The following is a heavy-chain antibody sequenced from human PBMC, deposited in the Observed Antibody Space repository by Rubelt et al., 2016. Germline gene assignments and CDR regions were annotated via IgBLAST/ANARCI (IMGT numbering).Heavy chain of an antibody. CDR1: GYSFTSYW. CDR3: ARHAGDGGNSEDWFDP. V-gene: IGHV5-10-1*01. D-gene: IGHD4-23*01. J-gene: IGHJ5*02. Sequence: EVQLVQSGAEVKKPGESLRISCKGSGYSFTSYWISWVRQMPGKGLEWMGRIYPSDSYTNYSPYFQGNVTITAAKSISTAYLQWSSLKASDTAMYYWARHAGDGGNSEDWFDPWGQGTLVTVSS. CDR2: IYPSDSYT.